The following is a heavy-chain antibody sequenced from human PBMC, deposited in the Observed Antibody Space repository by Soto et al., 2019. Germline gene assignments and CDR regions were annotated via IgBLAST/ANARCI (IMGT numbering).Heavy chain of an antibody. J-gene: IGHJ4*02. Sequence: QVQLVQSGAEVKKPGSSVKVSCKASGGAFGSYAINWVRQAPGQGLEWMGGIIPMFDTTNYAQRFQGRVTVTAAECTSTVYLGLTRLRSEETAMYYCTRHRGYSSGYWGQDFWGQGTLVTVSS. CDR2: IIPMFDTT. CDR1: GGAFGSYA. V-gene: IGHV1-69*01. D-gene: IGHD5-12*01. CDR3: TRHRGYSSGYWGQDF.